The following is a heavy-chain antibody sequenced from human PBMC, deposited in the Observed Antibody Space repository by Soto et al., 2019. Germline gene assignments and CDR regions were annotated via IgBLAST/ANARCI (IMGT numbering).Heavy chain of an antibody. V-gene: IGHV5-51*01. J-gene: IGHJ6*02. CDR3: ATSIGPLSSSSGGVYYYYYGMDV. CDR1: GYDFTKSW. Sequence: PGESLKISCKGSGYDFTKSWIGWVRQMPGKGLEWMGIIYLGDSDTRYSPSFQGQVIISADKSVSTVYLQWSSLKASDTAMYYCATSIGPLSSSSGGVYYYYYGMDVWGQGTTVTVSS. D-gene: IGHD6-6*01. CDR2: IYLGDSDT.